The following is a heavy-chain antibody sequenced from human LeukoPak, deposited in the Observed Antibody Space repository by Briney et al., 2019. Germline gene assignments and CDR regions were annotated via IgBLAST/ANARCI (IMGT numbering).Heavy chain of an antibody. Sequence: GGSLRLSCAASGFTVKDNFMSWVRQAPGKGLEWVSVLYSGGATYYADSVKGRFIISRDNSKNTVSLQMNDLRTEDTAFYYCTRDSASYHFAYWGQGALVTVSS. V-gene: IGHV3-66*01. CDR2: LYSGGAT. J-gene: IGHJ4*02. CDR3: TRDSASYHFAY. D-gene: IGHD2-2*01. CDR1: GFTVKDNF.